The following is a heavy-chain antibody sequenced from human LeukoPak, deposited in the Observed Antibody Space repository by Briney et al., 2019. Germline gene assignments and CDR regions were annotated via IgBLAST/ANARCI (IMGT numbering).Heavy chain of an antibody. V-gene: IGHV1-18*01. CDR1: GYTFTSYG. Sequence: ASVKVSCKASGYTFTSYGISWVRQAPGQGLEWMGWISAYNGNTNYAQKLQGRVTMTRDTSITTAYMELSRLTSDDTAVYFCARDPRGSYYSDYWGQGTLVTVSS. CDR2: ISAYNGNT. D-gene: IGHD3-10*01. CDR3: ARDPRGSYYSDY. J-gene: IGHJ4*02.